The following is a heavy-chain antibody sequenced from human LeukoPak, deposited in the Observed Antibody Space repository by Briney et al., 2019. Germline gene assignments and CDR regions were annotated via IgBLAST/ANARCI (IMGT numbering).Heavy chain of an antibody. J-gene: IGHJ4*02. Sequence: PSETLSLTCAVSAASISNYYWSWIRQAPGKGLEWIGYISSSGSTNYNPSLKSRVSISLDTSKNRFSLNLNFVTAADTAVYYCASPRSGYRYTFDYWGQGALVTVSS. V-gene: IGHV4-4*09. CDR1: AASISNYY. CDR3: ASPRSGYRYTFDY. CDR2: ISSSGST. D-gene: IGHD3-22*01.